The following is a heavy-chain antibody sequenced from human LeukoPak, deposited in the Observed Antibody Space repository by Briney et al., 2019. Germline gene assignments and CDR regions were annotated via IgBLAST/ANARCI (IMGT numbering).Heavy chain of an antibody. CDR3: ARDIVVVPAAMGRGYYYGMDV. CDR1: GYSFTSYW. D-gene: IGHD2-2*01. Sequence: GESLKISCKGSGYSFTSYWIGWVRQMPGKGLELMGIIYPGDSDTRYSPSFQGQVTISADKSISTAYLQWSSLKASDTAMYYCARDIVVVPAAMGRGYYYGMDVWGKGTTVTVSS. CDR2: IYPGDSDT. J-gene: IGHJ6*04. V-gene: IGHV5-51*01.